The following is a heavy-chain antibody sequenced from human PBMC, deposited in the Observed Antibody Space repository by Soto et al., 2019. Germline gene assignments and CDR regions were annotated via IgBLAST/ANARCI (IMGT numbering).Heavy chain of an antibody. V-gene: IGHV3-23*01. CDR1: GFTFENYA. CDR2: ISGSGGTT. CDR3: AKDSWAIFGVPAGEYYAMDV. Sequence: GGSLRLSCVASGFTFENYAMSWVRQAPGKGLEWVSAISGSGGTTYYPDSVKGRFTISRDNSKNSLYLQMNELRVEGAGEYFCAKDSWAIFGVPAGEYYAMDVWGQGPTVTV. D-gene: IGHD3-3*01. J-gene: IGHJ6*02.